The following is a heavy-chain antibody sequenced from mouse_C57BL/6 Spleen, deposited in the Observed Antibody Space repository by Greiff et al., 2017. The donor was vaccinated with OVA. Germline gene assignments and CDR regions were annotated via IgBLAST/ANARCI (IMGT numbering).Heavy chain of an antibody. Sequence: VQLQQSGPGLVKPSQSLSLTCSVTGYSITSGYYWNWIRQFPGNKLEWMGYISYDGSNNYNPSLKNRISITRDTSKNQFFLKLNSVTTEDTATYYCAREIHYFDYWGQGTTLTVSS. V-gene: IGHV3-6*01. CDR2: ISYDGSN. J-gene: IGHJ2*01. CDR3: AREIHYFDY. CDR1: GYSITSGYY.